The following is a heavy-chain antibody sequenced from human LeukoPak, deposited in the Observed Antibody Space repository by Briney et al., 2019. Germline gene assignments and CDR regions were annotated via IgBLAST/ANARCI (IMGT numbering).Heavy chain of an antibody. CDR3: ARGFPHYYDILTGYRYYYYMDV. CDR1: GYTFTSYD. Sequence: GASVKVSCKASGYTFTSYDINWVRQATGQGPEWMGWMNPNSGNTGYAQKFQGRVTITRNTSISTAYMELSSLRSEDTAVYYCARGFPHYYDILTGYRYYYYMDVWGKGTTVTVSS. CDR2: MNPNSGNT. V-gene: IGHV1-8*03. J-gene: IGHJ6*03. D-gene: IGHD3-9*01.